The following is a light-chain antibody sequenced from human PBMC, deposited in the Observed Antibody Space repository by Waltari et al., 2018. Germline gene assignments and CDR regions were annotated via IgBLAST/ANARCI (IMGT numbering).Light chain of an antibody. CDR1: QNIERW. J-gene: IGKJ4*01. V-gene: IGKV1-5*01. Sequence: DIQKTQSSSTLSASAGDRVTITCRASQNIERWVAWYQQRPGKRPKLLIYETSTLEVGVPARFIGSGSGTDFTLTISSLQPDDFSAYFCQRYDSFPLSFGGGTKVEIE. CDR3: QRYDSFPLS. CDR2: ETS.